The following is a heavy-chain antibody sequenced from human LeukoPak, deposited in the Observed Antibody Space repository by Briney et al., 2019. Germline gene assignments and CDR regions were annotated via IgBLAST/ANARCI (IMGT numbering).Heavy chain of an antibody. J-gene: IGHJ6*02. V-gene: IGHV4-39*07. Sequence: PSETLSLTCTVSGGSIISSNYYWGWIRQPPGKGLEWIGNIYYSGTTYYNPSLKSRVTISVDTSKNQFSLKLSSVTAADTAVYYCARENDVTGNALDVWGQGTTVTVSS. D-gene: IGHD2-2*01. CDR2: IYYSGTT. CDR3: ARENDVTGNALDV. CDR1: GGSIISSNYY.